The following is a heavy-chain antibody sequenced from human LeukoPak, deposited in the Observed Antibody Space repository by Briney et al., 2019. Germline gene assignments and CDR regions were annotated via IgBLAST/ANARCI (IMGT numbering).Heavy chain of an antibody. Sequence: ASVKVSCKASGYTFTGYYMHWVRRAPGQGLEWMGWINPNSGGTNYAQKFQGWVTMTRDTSISTAYMELSRLRSDDTAVYYCARVFSDCSGGSCYDFDYWGQGTLVTVSS. CDR2: INPNSGGT. V-gene: IGHV1-2*04. D-gene: IGHD2-15*01. J-gene: IGHJ4*02. CDR3: ARVFSDCSGGSCYDFDY. CDR1: GYTFTGYY.